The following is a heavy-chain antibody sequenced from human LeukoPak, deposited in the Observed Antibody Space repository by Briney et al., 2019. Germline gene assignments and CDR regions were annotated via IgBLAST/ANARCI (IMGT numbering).Heavy chain of an antibody. D-gene: IGHD3-10*01. V-gene: IGHV3-23*01. Sequence: GGSLRLSCAASGFTFSSYAMSWVRQAPGKGLEWVSAISGSGGNTYYADSVKGRFTISRDNSKNTLYLQMNSLRAEDTAVYYRAKDHSVLLWFGELSETAFDYWGQGTLVTVSS. J-gene: IGHJ4*02. CDR2: ISGSGGNT. CDR3: AKDHSVLLWFGELSETAFDY. CDR1: GFTFSSYA.